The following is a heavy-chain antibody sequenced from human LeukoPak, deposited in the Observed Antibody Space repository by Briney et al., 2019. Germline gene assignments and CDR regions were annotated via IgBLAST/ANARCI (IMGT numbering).Heavy chain of an antibody. J-gene: IGHJ4*02. CDR1: GFTFRNYA. CDR2: IWYDETNK. V-gene: IGHV3-33*06. CDR3: AKDHRLLSTAGPLNS. Sequence: PAKSLRLSCAASGFTFRNYAMHWVRQAPGKGLEWVAVIWYDETNKYYAHSVKGRLTSSRDNAKNTLFLQMNSLRAEDTAVYHCAKDHRLLSTAGPLNSWGQGILVTVSS. D-gene: IGHD5/OR15-5a*01.